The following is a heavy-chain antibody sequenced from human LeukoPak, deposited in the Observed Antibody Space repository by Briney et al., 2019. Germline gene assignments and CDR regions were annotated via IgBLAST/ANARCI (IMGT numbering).Heavy chain of an antibody. CDR3: ARDRHSGYGGPRYYYGRDV. Sequence: GGSLRLSCAASRFTFSSYSMNGVPRAPGRGLEGVSSIRSSNSYIYYADAVNGRLNISRDNAKNSLYLKMNSLRAEDTAVYYCARDRHSGYGGPRYYYGRDVWGQGTTVTVSS. J-gene: IGHJ6*02. CDR1: RFTFSSYS. D-gene: IGHD5-12*01. V-gene: IGHV3-21*01. CDR2: IRSSNSYI.